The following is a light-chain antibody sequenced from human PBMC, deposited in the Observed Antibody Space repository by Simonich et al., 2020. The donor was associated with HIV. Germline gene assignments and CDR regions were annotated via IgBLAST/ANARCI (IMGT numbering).Light chain of an antibody. CDR2: WAS. J-gene: IGKJ1*01. CDR3: QQYYSSPWT. V-gene: IGKV4-1*01. CDR1: QSVLYSSNNKNY. Sequence: DIVMTQSPDSLAVSLGERAIINCKSSQSVLYSSNNKNYLAWYQQKPGQPPKLRIYWASIRESGVPDRISGSGSGTDFTLTISSLQAEDVAVYYCQQYYSSPWTFGQGTKVEIK.